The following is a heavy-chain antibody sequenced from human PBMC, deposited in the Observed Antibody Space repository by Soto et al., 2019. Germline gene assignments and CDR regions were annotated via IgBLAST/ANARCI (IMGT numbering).Heavy chain of an antibody. CDR3: ARDRGLTRSYLDY. D-gene: IGHD3-10*01. Sequence: QVQLVQSGAEVKKPGSSVKVSCKASGGTFSSYTIGWVRQAPGQGLEWMGRIIPILGIANYAQKFQGRVTITADKSTSTAYMELSSLRSEDTAVYYCARDRGLTRSYLDYWGQGTLVTVSS. CDR2: IIPILGIA. CDR1: GGTFSSYT. V-gene: IGHV1-69*08. J-gene: IGHJ4*02.